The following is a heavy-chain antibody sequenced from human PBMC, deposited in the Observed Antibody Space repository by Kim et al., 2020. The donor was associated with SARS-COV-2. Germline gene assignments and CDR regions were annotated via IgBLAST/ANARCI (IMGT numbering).Heavy chain of an antibody. Sequence: AQKFQGRVTMTRDKSISTAYMGLSRLRSDDTAVYYCARALVAAANWFDPWGQGTLVTVSS. CDR3: ARALVAAANWFDP. J-gene: IGHJ5*02. D-gene: IGHD6-13*01. V-gene: IGHV1-2*02.